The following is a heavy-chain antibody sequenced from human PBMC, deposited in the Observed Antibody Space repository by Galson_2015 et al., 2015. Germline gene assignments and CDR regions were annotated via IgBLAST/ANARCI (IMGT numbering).Heavy chain of an antibody. CDR2: ISSSSSYI. Sequence: SLRLSCAASGFTFSSYSMSWVRQAPGKGLEWVSSISSSSSYIYYADSVKGRFTISRDNAKNSLYLQMNSLRAEDTAVYYCARARYCSSTSCSDLDYYYYGMDVWGQGTTVTVSS. CDR1: GFTFSSYS. CDR3: ARARYCSSTSCSDLDYYYYGMDV. V-gene: IGHV3-21*01. D-gene: IGHD2-2*01. J-gene: IGHJ6*02.